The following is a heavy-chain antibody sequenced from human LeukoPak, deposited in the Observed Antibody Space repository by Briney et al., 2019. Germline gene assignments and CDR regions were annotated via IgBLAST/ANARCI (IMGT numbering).Heavy chain of an antibody. Sequence: GRSLRLSCAASGFTFSSYGMHWVRQAPGKGLEWVAVLSYDGSNKYYADSVKGRFTISRDNSKNTLYLQMNSLRAEDTAVYYCAKDEGGYYYDSSGLFDYWGQGTLVPVSS. CDR2: LSYDGSNK. CDR1: GFTFSSYG. D-gene: IGHD3-22*01. CDR3: AKDEGGYYYDSSGLFDY. V-gene: IGHV3-30*18. J-gene: IGHJ4*02.